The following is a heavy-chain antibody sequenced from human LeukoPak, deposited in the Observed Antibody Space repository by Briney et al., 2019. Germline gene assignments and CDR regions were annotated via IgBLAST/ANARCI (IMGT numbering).Heavy chain of an antibody. D-gene: IGHD6-19*01. CDR3: ARGGGGWYMDS. CDR2: INHSGST. Sequence: SETLSLTRGVYGGSFSDYYWSWIRQPPGKGLEWIGEINHSGSTNYNPSLKSRVTISVDTSKNQFSLKVNSVTAADTAVYYCARGGGGWYMDSWGQGTLVTVSS. V-gene: IGHV4-34*01. CDR1: GGSFSDYY. J-gene: IGHJ4*02.